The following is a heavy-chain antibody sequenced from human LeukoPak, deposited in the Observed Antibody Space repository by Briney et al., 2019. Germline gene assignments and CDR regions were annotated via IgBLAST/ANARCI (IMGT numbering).Heavy chain of an antibody. V-gene: IGHV3-23*01. CDR3: ARDQSAFGGYYYYGMDV. J-gene: IGHJ6*02. CDR1: GFTFSSYV. CDR2: ISASGGST. D-gene: IGHD3-10*01. Sequence: PGGSLRLSCAASGFTFSSYVMSWVRQAPGKGLEWVSVISASGGSTYYADSVKGRFTISRDNSKNTLYLQMNSLRAEDTAVYYCARDQSAFGGYYYYGMDVWGQGTTVTVSS.